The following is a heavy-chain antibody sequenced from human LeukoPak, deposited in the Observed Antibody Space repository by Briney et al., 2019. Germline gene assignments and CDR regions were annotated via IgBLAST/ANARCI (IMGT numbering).Heavy chain of an antibody. CDR2: ISGSGGST. CDR1: GFTFSSYA. J-gene: IGHJ4*02. V-gene: IGHV3-23*01. CDR3: ARRSYGTVFDF. Sequence: PGGSLRLSCAASGFTFSSYAMSWVRQAPGKGLEWVSAISGSGGSTYYADSVKGRFTISRDNANNSLSLQMSSLRAADTAVYYCARRSYGTVFDFWGQGTLVTVSS. D-gene: IGHD5-18*01.